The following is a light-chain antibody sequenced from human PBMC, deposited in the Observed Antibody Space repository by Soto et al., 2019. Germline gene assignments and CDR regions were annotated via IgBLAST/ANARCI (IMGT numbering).Light chain of an antibody. CDR1: QSVSSK. J-gene: IGKJ3*01. CDR3: QQYNNWPSLT. Sequence: EIVMTQSPATLSVSPGERATLSCRASQSVSSKLAWYQQKPGQAPRLLIYGASTRATGIPARFSGSGSGTEFTLTISSLQSEDFAVYYCQQYNNWPSLTFGPGTKVDIK. V-gene: IGKV3-15*01. CDR2: GAS.